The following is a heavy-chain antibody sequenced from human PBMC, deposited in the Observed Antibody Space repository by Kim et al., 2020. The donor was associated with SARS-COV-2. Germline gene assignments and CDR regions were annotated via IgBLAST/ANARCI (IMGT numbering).Heavy chain of an antibody. Sequence: GGSLRLSCAASGFTFNSYTMNWVRQAPGKGLEWISAITFKSDYIYYADSVEGRFTISRDNAKSSLYLQMNSLRAEDTAVYFCVRDESESLLRGGRTRFDSWGQGTLVTVSS. D-gene: IGHD3-10*01. CDR2: ITFKSDYI. CDR1: GFTFNSYT. V-gene: IGHV3-21*01. CDR3: VRDESESLLRGGRTRFDS. J-gene: IGHJ4*02.